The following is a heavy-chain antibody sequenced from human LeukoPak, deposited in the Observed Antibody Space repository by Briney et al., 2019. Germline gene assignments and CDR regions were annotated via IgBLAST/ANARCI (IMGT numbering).Heavy chain of an antibody. CDR3: ARELPREVTLDY. Sequence: GGSLRLSCAASRFTLHSYEMHWVRQVPGKGLVWVSRINSDGSRTGYAVSVKGRFTISRENAKNTLYLHMDRVRAKDTTIYYCARELPREVTLDYWGQGTLVTVSS. D-gene: IGHD2-21*02. J-gene: IGHJ4*02. CDR1: RFTLHSYE. CDR2: INSDGSRT. V-gene: IGHV3-74*01.